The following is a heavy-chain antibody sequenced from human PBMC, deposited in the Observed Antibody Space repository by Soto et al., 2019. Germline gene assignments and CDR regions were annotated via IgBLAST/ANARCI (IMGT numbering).Heavy chain of an antibody. J-gene: IGHJ4*01. V-gene: IGHV3-21*01. Sequence: GGSLRLSCAASGFTFSSYSMNWVRQAPGKGLEWVSSISSSSSYIYYADSVKGRFTISRDNAKNSLYLQMNSLRAEDTAVYYCARGRYSSGWYYFDYWGQEPWSPSPQ. D-gene: IGHD6-19*01. CDR2: ISSSSSYI. CDR3: ARGRYSSGWYYFDY. CDR1: GFTFSSYS.